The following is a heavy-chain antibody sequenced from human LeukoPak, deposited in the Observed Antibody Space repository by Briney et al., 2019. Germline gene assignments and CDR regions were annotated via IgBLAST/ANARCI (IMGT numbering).Heavy chain of an antibody. CDR2: IKSDGSIT. V-gene: IGHV3-74*01. CDR1: GFTFSPYW. D-gene: IGHD1-1*01. Sequence: PGGSLRLSCAAPGFTFSPYWMHWVRQAPGKGLVWVSRIKSDGSITSYADSVKGRFTVSRDNAKNTLYLQMSSLRVEDTAVYYCARDYNWNPPDYWGQGTLVTVSS. J-gene: IGHJ4*02. CDR3: ARDYNWNPPDY.